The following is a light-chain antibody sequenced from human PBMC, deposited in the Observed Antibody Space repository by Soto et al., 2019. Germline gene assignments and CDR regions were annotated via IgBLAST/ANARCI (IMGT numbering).Light chain of an antibody. Sequence: QSALTQPPSASGSPGQSVTISCTGTSRDVGGYSFVSWYQQHPGKAPRVLIYEVTQRPSGVPDRFSGSKSANTASLTVSRLPAEVEADYYCSSYAGSDNAMVFGGGTKLTVL. CDR2: EVT. CDR3: SSYAGSDNAMV. J-gene: IGLJ2*01. CDR1: SRDVGGYSF. V-gene: IGLV2-8*01.